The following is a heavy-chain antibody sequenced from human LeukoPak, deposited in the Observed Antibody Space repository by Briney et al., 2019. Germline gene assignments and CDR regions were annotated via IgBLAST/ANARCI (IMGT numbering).Heavy chain of an antibody. D-gene: IGHD2-2*01. CDR3: ARGPALVVVVPAAMR. CDR2: ISSSSSYI. Sequence: GGSLRLSCAASGFTFSSYSMNWVRQAPGKGLEWVPSISSSSSYIYYADSVKGRFTISRDNAKNSLYLQMNSLRAEDTAVYYCARGPALVVVVPAAMRWGQGTLVTVSS. CDR1: GFTFSSYS. V-gene: IGHV3-21*01. J-gene: IGHJ4*02.